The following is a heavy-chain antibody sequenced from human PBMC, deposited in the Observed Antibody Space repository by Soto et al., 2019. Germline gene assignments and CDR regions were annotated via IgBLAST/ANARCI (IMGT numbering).Heavy chain of an antibody. V-gene: IGHV4-31*03. CDR3: ARGTGSGYYYHAFDI. J-gene: IGHJ3*02. CDR2: IYYTGST. CDR1: GGSISSGGYY. D-gene: IGHD3-22*01. Sequence: SETLSLTCTVSGGSISSGGYYWSWIRQHPGKGLEWIGYIYYTGSTYYKPSLRSRVAISVDTSKNQFSLKLRSVTAADTAVYYCARGTGSGYYYHAFDIWGQGTMVT.